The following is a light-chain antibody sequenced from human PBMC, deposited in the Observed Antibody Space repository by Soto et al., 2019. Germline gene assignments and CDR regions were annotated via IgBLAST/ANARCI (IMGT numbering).Light chain of an antibody. J-gene: IGKJ2*01. Sequence: EIVLTQSPATLSLSPGERATLSCRASQSVSSNLARYQQKPRQAHRLLIYGASTRATSIPARFSGSGSGTEFTLTIRRLEPQDFAAYYCQQYVTSHTCGQGN. CDR3: QQYVTSHT. CDR1: QSVSSN. V-gene: IGKV3-20*01. CDR2: GAS.